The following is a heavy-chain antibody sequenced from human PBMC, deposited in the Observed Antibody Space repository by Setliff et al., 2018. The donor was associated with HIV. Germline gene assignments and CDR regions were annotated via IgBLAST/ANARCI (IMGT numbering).Heavy chain of an antibody. Sequence: ASVKVSCKASGYTFTDYYIHWVRQAPGQGLEWMGWIYPNTGGTNYAQKFQGRVTMTRYTSIGTAYMELSRLRSDDTAVYYCARDHGHYDSSGYWGNYYFDYWGQGTLVTVSS. CDR1: GYTFTDYY. J-gene: IGHJ4*02. V-gene: IGHV1-2*02. D-gene: IGHD3-22*01. CDR2: IYPNTGGT. CDR3: ARDHGHYDSSGYWGNYYFDY.